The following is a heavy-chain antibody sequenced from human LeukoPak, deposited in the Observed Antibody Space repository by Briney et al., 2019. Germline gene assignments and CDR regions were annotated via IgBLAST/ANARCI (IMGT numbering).Heavy chain of an antibody. D-gene: IGHD3-9*01. CDR1: VGSITSGGDY. CDR3: ATVNYDVLTGYYLQ. CDR2: ISNNGNT. V-gene: IGHV4-31*03. J-gene: IGHJ4*02. Sequence: EASETLSLTCTVSVGSITSGGDYWSWIRQHPGKGLEWIGYISNNGNTYYNPSLKSRVTPSVDTSKNQFSLKLDSVTAADTAVYYCATVNYDVLTGYYLQWGQGTLVTVSS.